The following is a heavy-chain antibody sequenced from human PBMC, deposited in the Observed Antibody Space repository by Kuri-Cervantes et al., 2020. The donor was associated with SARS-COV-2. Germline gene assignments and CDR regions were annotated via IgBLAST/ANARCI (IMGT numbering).Heavy chain of an antibody. CDR3: ARGGDIVVVPAAASGVTYYYYGMDV. CDR2: INPNSGGT. Sequence: ASVKVSCKAFGYTFTGYYMHWVRQAPGQGLEWMGWINPNSGGTNYAQKFQGWVTMTRDTSISTAYMELSRLRSDDTAVYYCARGGDIVVVPAAASGVTYYYYGMDVWGQGTTVTVSS. J-gene: IGHJ6*02. D-gene: IGHD2-2*01. V-gene: IGHV1-2*04. CDR1: GYTFTGYY.